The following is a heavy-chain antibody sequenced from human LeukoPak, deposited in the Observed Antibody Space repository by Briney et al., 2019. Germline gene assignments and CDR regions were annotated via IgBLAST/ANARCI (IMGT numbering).Heavy chain of an antibody. V-gene: IGHV3-7*03. CDR2: IKQDGSEK. D-gene: IGHD3-10*01. CDR1: GFTFSTHW. J-gene: IGHJ4*02. CDR3: ASDFGSGSFFAY. Sequence: GGSLRLSCAASGFTFSTHWMSWVRQIPGKGLEWVANIKQDGSEKHYVDSVRGRFTISRDNAESSLYLQMNSLRAEDTAVYYCASDFGSGSFFAYWGQGTLVTVPS.